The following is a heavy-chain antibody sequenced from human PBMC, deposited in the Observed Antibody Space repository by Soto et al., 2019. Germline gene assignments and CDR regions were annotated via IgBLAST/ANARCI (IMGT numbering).Heavy chain of an antibody. Sequence: QVQLQESGPGLVKPSETLSLTCTVSGGSVSSGGYYWSWIRQPPGKGLEWIGYIYYSGSTNYNPSLESRVTLSVDTSKNQFSLQLSSVTAADTAVYYCGRVSITIFGVVRYYFDYWGQGTLVTVSS. CDR1: GGSVSSGGYY. CDR2: IYYSGST. J-gene: IGHJ4*02. D-gene: IGHD3-3*01. V-gene: IGHV4-61*08. CDR3: GRVSITIFGVVRYYFDY.